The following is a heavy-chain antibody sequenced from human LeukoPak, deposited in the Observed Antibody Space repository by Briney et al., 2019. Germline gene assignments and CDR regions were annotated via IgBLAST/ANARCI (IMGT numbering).Heavy chain of an antibody. J-gene: IGHJ5*02. Sequence: PSETLSLTCTVSGGSVSSGSYYWSWIRQPPGKGLEWIGYIYYSGSTNYNPSLKSRVTISVDTSKNQLSLKLSSVTAADTAVYYCARDPIVGATSWFDPWGQGTLVTVSS. CDR2: IYYSGST. V-gene: IGHV4-61*01. D-gene: IGHD1-26*01. CDR3: ARDPIVGATSWFDP. CDR1: GGSVSSGSYY.